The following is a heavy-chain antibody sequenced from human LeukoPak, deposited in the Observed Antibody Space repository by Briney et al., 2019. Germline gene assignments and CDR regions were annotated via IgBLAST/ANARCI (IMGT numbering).Heavy chain of an antibody. V-gene: IGHV3-23*01. D-gene: IGHD6-13*01. Sequence: GGSLRLSCAASGFTFSSYAMTWVRQAPGQGLEWVSSISGSGDTTYHADSVKGRFTISRDNSKNTLYLLMNNLRTEDTAVYYCAKWGGRETDSNTWYGRLDHWGRGTLGTVS. CDR2: ISGSGDTT. J-gene: IGHJ4*02. CDR1: GFTFSSYA. CDR3: AKWGGRETDSNTWYGRLDH.